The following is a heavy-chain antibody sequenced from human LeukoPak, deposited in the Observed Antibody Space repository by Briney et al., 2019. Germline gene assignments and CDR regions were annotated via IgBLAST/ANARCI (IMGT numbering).Heavy chain of an antibody. CDR2: INPNSGGT. Sequence: ASVKVPCKASGYTFTGYYMHWVRQAPGQGLEWMGRINPNSGGTNYAQKFQGRVTMTRDTSISTAYMELSRLRSDDTAVYYCARDTSSSWSYYYYYYMDVWGKGTTVTVSS. CDR1: GYTFTGYY. CDR3: ARDTSSSWSYYYYYYMDV. V-gene: IGHV1-2*06. J-gene: IGHJ6*03. D-gene: IGHD6-13*01.